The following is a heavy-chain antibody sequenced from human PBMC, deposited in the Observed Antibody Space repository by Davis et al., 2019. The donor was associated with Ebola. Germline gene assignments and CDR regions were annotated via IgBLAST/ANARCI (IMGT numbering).Heavy chain of an antibody. CDR3: ARYTVTSNFDP. D-gene: IGHD4-17*01. Sequence: SETLSLTCAVSGGSISSGGYSWSWIRQPPGKGLEWIGYTYYSGSTHYNPSLKSRVTISVDRSKNQFSLKLSSVTAADTAVYYCARYTVTSNFDPWGQGTLVTVSS. J-gene: IGHJ5*02. CDR1: GGSISSGGYS. CDR2: TYYSGST. V-gene: IGHV4-30-2*01.